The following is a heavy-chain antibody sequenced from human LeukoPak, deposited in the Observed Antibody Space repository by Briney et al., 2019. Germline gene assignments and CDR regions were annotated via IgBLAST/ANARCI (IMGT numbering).Heavy chain of an antibody. D-gene: IGHD2-15*01. V-gene: IGHV3-7*05. Sequence: GGSLRLSCAASGFPFRSYWMSWVRQDPGKRLEWVANIKQDGSETYYVDSVKGQFTISRDNARSSVYLQMNSLRAEDTAVYYCVRDYCSGVTCYTGYWGQGTLVTVSS. CDR3: VRDYCSGVTCYTGY. CDR1: GFPFRSYW. CDR2: IKQDGSET. J-gene: IGHJ4*02.